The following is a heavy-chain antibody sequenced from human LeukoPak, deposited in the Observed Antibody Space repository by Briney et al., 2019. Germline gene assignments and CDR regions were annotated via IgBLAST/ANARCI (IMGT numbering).Heavy chain of an antibody. J-gene: IGHJ4*02. CDR3: ARDIDGYLDY. CDR2: IWFDGSNK. V-gene: IGHV3-33*01. D-gene: IGHD5-24*01. Sequence: GRSLRLSCAASGFTFSRYGMHWVRQAPGKGLEWVAVIWFDGSNKYYADSVKGRFTISRDNSKSTLYLQMNSLRAEDTAVYFCARDIDGYLDYWGQETLVTVSS. CDR1: GFTFSRYG.